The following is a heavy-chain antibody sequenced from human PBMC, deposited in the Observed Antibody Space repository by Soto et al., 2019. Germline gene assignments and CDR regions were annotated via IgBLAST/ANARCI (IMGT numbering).Heavy chain of an antibody. V-gene: IGHV3-11*01. CDR3: ARWGVDDFWSGYYSDY. CDR2: ISSSGSTI. J-gene: IGHJ4*02. D-gene: IGHD3-3*01. CDR1: GFTFSDYD. Sequence: QVQLVESGGGFVKPGGSLRLSCAASGFTFSDYDMSWIRQAPGKGLEWVSYISSSGSTIYYADSVKGRFTISRDNAKNSLYLQMNSLTAEDTAVYYCARWGVDDFWSGYYSDYWGQGTLVTVSS.